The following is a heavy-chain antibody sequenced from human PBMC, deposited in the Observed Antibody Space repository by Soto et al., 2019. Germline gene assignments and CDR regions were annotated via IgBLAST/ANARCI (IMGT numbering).Heavy chain of an antibody. CDR2: IIPIFGTA. CDR3: ARTTYYYDSSGPGDFDYYYYGMDV. Sequence: GASVKVSCKASGGTFSSYAISWVRQAPGRGLEWMGGIIPIFGTANYAQKFQGRVTITADKSTSTAYMELSSLRSEDTAVYYCARTTYYYDSSGPGDFDYYYYGMDVWGQGTTVTVSS. CDR1: GGTFSSYA. D-gene: IGHD3-22*01. V-gene: IGHV1-69*06. J-gene: IGHJ6*02.